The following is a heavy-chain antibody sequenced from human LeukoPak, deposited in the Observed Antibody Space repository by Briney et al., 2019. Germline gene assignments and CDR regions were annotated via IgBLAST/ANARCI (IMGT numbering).Heavy chain of an antibody. CDR2: IFYSGST. CDR1: GGSISTSNYY. J-gene: IGHJ4*02. CDR3: ARIYDYVWGGSHFDY. Sequence: PSETLSLTCTVSGGSISTSNYYWGWIRQPPGKGLEWIGNIFYSGSTYYSPSLRSRVTISLDTSRNQFSLKLSSVTAADTAVYFCARIYDYVWGGSHFDYWGREPLVPVPS. D-gene: IGHD3-16*01. V-gene: IGHV4-39*07.